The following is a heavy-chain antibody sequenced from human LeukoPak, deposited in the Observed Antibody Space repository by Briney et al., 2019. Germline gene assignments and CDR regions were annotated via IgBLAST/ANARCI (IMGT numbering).Heavy chain of an antibody. CDR3: ARRMDWGDYVWGSYPLGAFDI. J-gene: IGHJ3*02. V-gene: IGHV3-21*01. CDR2: ISSSSSYI. Sequence: PGRSLRLSCAASGCTFSSYSMNWVRQAPGKGLEWVSSISSSSSYIYYADSVKGRFTISRDNAKNSLYLQMNSLRAEDTAVYYCARRMDWGDYVWGSYPLGAFDIWGQGTMVTVSS. CDR1: GCTFSSYS. D-gene: IGHD3-16*02.